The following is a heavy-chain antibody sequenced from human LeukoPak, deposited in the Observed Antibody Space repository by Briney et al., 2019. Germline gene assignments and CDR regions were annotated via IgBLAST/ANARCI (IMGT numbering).Heavy chain of an antibody. Sequence: GGSLRLSCAASGFTFSSYAMHWVRQAPGKGLEWVAVISYDGSNKYYADSVKGRFTISRDNSKNTLYLQMNSLRAEDTAVYYCARDGGGYQLLNKHHHHIDVWGKGTTVTVSS. D-gene: IGHD2-2*01. CDR3: ARDGGGYQLLNKHHHHIDV. V-gene: IGHV3-30-3*01. J-gene: IGHJ6*03. CDR1: GFTFSSYA. CDR2: ISYDGSNK.